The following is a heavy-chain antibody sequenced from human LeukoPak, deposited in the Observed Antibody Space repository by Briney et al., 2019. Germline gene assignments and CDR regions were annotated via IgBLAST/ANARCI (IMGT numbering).Heavy chain of an antibody. J-gene: IGHJ6*02. V-gene: IGHV1-2*02. CDR1: GYTFTGYY. CDR2: IDPNSGGT. D-gene: IGHD2-15*01. CDR3: ARGYCSGGSCYPLRYYYYGMDV. Sequence: ASVKVSCKASGYTFTGYYMHWVRQAPGQGLEWMGWIDPNSGGTNYAQKFQGRVTMTRDTSISTAYMELSRLRSDDTAVYYCARGYCSGGSCYPLRYYYYGMDVWGQGTTVTVSS.